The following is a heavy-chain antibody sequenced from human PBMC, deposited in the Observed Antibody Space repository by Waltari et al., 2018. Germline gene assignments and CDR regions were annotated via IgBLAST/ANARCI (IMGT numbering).Heavy chain of an antibody. Sequence: QVQLVQSGAEVKKPGASVKVSCKASGYTFTSYDINWVQQATGQGLEWMGWMNPNSGNTGYAQKFQGRVTMTRNTSISTAYMELSSLRSEDTAVYYCARVLGYDFWSGYHYGMDVWGQGTTVTVSS. D-gene: IGHD3-3*01. CDR2: MNPNSGNT. V-gene: IGHV1-8*01. J-gene: IGHJ6*02. CDR3: ARVLGYDFWSGYHYGMDV. CDR1: GYTFTSYD.